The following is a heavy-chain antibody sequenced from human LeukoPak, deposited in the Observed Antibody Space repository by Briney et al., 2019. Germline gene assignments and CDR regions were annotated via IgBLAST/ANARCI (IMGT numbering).Heavy chain of an antibody. D-gene: IGHD2-21*02. CDR2: ISAYNGNT. Sequence: VASVKVSCKASGYTFTSYGISWVRQAPGQGLEWMGWISAYNGNTNYAQKLQGRVTMTTDTSTSTAYMELRSLRSDDTAVYYCATDDSEAWFDPWGQGTLVTVSS. CDR1: GYTFTSYG. V-gene: IGHV1-18*01. CDR3: ATDDSEAWFDP. J-gene: IGHJ5*02.